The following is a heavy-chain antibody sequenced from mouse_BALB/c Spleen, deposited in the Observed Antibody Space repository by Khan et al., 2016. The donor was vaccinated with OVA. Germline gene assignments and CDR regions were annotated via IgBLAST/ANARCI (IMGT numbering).Heavy chain of an antibody. J-gene: IGHJ3*01. D-gene: IGHD1-1*01. CDR3: ARAFYYGAWFAY. Sequence: QVQLKESGPGLVAPSQTLSITCTVSGFSLTSYGVHWVRQPPGKGLEWLGVIWAGGGTNHNSALMSRLEISKDISKSQVFLKMNSLQTDNTAMYYCARAFYYGAWFAYWGQGTLVTVSA. V-gene: IGHV2-9*02. CDR2: IWAGGGT. CDR1: GFSLTSYG.